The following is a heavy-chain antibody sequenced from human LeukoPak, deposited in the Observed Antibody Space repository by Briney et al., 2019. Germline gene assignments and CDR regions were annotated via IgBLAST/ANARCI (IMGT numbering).Heavy chain of an antibody. J-gene: IGHJ5*02. CDR2: VYYSGST. CDR1: GASIDRSTYY. Sequence: KPSETPSLTCSVSGASIDRSTYYWGWIRQPPGKGLEWIGSVYYSGSTYYNSALKSRVSISVDTSRNQFSLKLYSVTAADTSVYFCARIAAPGLAWGQGTLVTVSS. CDR3: ARIAAPGLA. D-gene: IGHD6-25*01. V-gene: IGHV4-39*01.